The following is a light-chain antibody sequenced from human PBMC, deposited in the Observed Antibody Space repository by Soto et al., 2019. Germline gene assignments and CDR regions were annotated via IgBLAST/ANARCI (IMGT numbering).Light chain of an antibody. CDR2: DAS. Sequence: EIVMTQSPATLSVSPGERATLSCRASQSVGTNLAWYQQKPGQAPRLLIYDASTRATDVPARFSASGSGTDFILTISSLESEDFVVYYCQQYNNWPPPITFGQGTRLEIK. CDR1: QSVGTN. J-gene: IGKJ5*01. V-gene: IGKV3-15*01. CDR3: QQYNNWPPPIT.